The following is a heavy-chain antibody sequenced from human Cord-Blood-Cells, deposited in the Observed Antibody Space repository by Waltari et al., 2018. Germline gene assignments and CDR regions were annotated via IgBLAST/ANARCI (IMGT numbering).Heavy chain of an antibody. CDR1: GGSISSSSYY. CDR2: IYYSGST. CDR3: ARHNGESGYDDC. Sequence: QLQLQESGPGLVKPSETLSLTCTVSGGSISSSSYYWGWIRQPPGKGLEWIGSIYYSGSTYYTPSLKSRVTISVDTSKNQFSLKLSSVTAADTAVYYCARHNGESGYDDCWGQGTLVTVSS. J-gene: IGHJ4*02. D-gene: IGHD5-12*01. V-gene: IGHV4-39*01.